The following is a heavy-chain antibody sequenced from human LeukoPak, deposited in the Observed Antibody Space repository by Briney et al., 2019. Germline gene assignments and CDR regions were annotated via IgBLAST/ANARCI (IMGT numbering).Heavy chain of an antibody. J-gene: IGHJ5*02. CDR1: GGSFSGYY. Sequence: SETLSLTCAVYGGSFSGYYWSWIRQPPGKGLEWIGEINHSGSTNYNPSLKSRVTIPVDTSKNQFSLKLSSVTAADTAVYYCARGRSQGVVVVPAAIGSAGWFDPWGQGTLVTVSS. CDR3: ARGRSQGVVVVPAAIGSAGWFDP. V-gene: IGHV4-34*01. D-gene: IGHD2-2*01. CDR2: INHSGST.